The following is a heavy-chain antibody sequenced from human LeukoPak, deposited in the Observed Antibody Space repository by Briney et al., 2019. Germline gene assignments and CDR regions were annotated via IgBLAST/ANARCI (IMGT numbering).Heavy chain of an antibody. J-gene: IGHJ5*02. CDR1: GGTFSSYA. D-gene: IGHD3-9*01. V-gene: IGHV1-2*02. CDR3: ARDFTGPLPQTASVVTSAERGNWFDP. Sequence: ASVKVSCKASGGTFSSYAISWVRQAPGQGLEWMGWINPNSGGTNYAQKFQGRVTMTRDTSISTAYMELSRLRSDDTAVYYCARDFTGPLPQTASVVTSAERGNWFDPWGQGTLVTVSS. CDR2: INPNSGGT.